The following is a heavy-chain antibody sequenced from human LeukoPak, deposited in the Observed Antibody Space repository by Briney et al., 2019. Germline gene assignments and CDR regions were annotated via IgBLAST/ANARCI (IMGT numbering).Heavy chain of an antibody. V-gene: IGHV4-34*01. Sequence: SETLSLTCAVYGGSFSGYYWSWIRQPPGKGLEWIGEINHSGSTNCNPSLKSRVTISVDTSKNQFSLKLSSVTAADTAVYYCARAKYYYDSSGYCPEDWGQGTLVTVSS. D-gene: IGHD3-22*01. CDR2: INHSGST. CDR1: GGSFSGYY. CDR3: ARAKYYYDSSGYCPED. J-gene: IGHJ4*02.